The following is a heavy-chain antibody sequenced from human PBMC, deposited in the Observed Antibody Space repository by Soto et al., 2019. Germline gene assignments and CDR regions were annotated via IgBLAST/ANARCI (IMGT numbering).Heavy chain of an antibody. CDR1: GFTFSSYA. Sequence: LRLSCAASGFTFSSYAMHWVRQAPGKGLEWVAVISYDGSNKYYADSVKGRFTISRDNSKNTLYLQMNSLRAEDTAVYYCARLPLPYDSSGYYYDYWGQGXLVTVYS. CDR3: ARLPLPYDSSGYYYDY. V-gene: IGHV3-30-3*01. J-gene: IGHJ4*02. CDR2: ISYDGSNK. D-gene: IGHD3-22*01.